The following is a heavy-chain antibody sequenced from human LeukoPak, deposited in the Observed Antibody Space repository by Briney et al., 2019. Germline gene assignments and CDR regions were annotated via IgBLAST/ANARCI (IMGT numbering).Heavy chain of an antibody. CDR2: ISSSSSYI. CDR1: GFTFSSYS. V-gene: IGHV3-21*01. D-gene: IGHD3-10*01. J-gene: IGHJ4*02. Sequence: GGSLRLSCAASGFTFSSYSMNWVRQAPGKGLEWVSSISSSSSYIYYADSVKGRFTISRDNAKNSLYLQMNSLRAEDTAVYYCARVKYYGSGSHSFDYWGQGTLVTVSS. CDR3: ARVKYYGSGSHSFDY.